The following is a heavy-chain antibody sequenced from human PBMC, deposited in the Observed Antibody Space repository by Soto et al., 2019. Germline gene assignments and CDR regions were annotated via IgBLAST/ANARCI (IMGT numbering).Heavy chain of an antibody. CDR2: ISGSGGST. CDR1: GFSFSSYA. V-gene: IGHV3-23*01. J-gene: IGHJ4*02. CDR3: AKDYSTKRKPTSNDY. Sequence: PGGSLRLSCAASGFSFSSYAMGWVRQAPGKGLEWVSAISGSGGSTYYADSVKGRFTISRDNSKNTLYLQMNSLRAEDTAVYYCAKDYSTKRKPTSNDYWGKGTLVTVSS. D-gene: IGHD4-4*01.